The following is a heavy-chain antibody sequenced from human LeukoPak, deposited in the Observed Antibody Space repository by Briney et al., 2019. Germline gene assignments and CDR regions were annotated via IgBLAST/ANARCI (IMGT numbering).Heavy chain of an antibody. D-gene: IGHD3-10*01. CDR1: GGSISSTSYY. Sequence: PSETLSLTCTVSGGSISSTSYYWGWIRQPPGKGLEWIGSIYYSGSTYYNPSLKSRVTISVDTSKNQFSLKLSSVTAADTAVYYCARQEMVRGVLTLDYWGQGTLVTVSS. V-gene: IGHV4-39*01. CDR2: IYYSGST. CDR3: ARQEMVRGVLTLDY. J-gene: IGHJ4*02.